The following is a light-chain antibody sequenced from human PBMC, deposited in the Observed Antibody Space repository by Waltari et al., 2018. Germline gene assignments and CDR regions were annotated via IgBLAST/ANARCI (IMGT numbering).Light chain of an antibody. CDR3: QMYVNLPAT. J-gene: IGKJ1*01. CDR1: QSVGKY. CDR2: HTS. V-gene: IGKV3-20*01. Sequence: EIVLTQSPGTLSLSPGERATLSCRASQSVGKYLAWYQQKPGQAPRHLIYHTSTRATGIPDRFSGSGSGTDFSLTISRLEPEDFAVYHCQMYVNLPATFGQGTKVEI.